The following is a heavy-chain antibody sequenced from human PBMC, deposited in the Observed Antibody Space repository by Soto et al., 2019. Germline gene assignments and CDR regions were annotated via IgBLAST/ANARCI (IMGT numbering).Heavy chain of an antibody. J-gene: IGHJ4*02. CDR1: GYTFTSYY. CDR2: INPSGGST. V-gene: IGHV1-46*01. CDR3: ARGGSMVVMTDGFDF. D-gene: IGHD2-21*02. Sequence: ASVKVSCKASGYTFTSYYMHWVRQAPGQGLEWMGIINPSGGSTNYAQKFQGRVTMTRDTSTSTVYMELTSLRSEDTAMFYCARGGSMVVMTDGFDFWGKGTLVNVS.